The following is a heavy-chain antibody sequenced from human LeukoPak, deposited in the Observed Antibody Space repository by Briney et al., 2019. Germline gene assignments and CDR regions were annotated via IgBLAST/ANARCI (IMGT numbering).Heavy chain of an antibody. J-gene: IGHJ6*03. V-gene: IGHV4-59*01. D-gene: IGHD1-26*01. CDR2: IYYSGST. CDR3: ARVRAKATAHMDA. Sequence: SETLSLTCTVSGGSISDYYWSWIRQPPGKGLEWVGYIYYSGSTNYNPSLKSRVTISVDTSKNQFSLKLSSVTAADTAVYYCARVRAKATAHMDAWGKGTTVTISS. CDR1: GGSISDYY.